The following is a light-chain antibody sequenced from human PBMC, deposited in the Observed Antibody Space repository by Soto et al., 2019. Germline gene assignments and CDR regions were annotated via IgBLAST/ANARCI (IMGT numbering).Light chain of an antibody. CDR2: GAS. CDR1: QSVSSSY. J-gene: IGKJ4*01. V-gene: IGKV3-20*01. Sequence: EIVLTQSPGTLSLSPGERATLSCRASQSVSSSYLAWYQQKPGQAPRLLTYGASSRATGIPDRFSGSESGTDFTLTISRLEPEDFAAYYCQHFNNWPLTFGGGTKVDIK. CDR3: QHFNNWPLT.